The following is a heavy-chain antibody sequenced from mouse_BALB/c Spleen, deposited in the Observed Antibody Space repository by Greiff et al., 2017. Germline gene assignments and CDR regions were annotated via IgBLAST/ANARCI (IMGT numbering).Heavy chain of an antibody. CDR1: GFNIKDTY. Sequence: VQLKQSGAELVKPGASVKLSCTASGFNIKDTYMHWVKQRPEQGLEWIGRIDPANGNTKYDPKFQGKATITADTSSNTAYLQLSSLTSEDTAVYYCAITTVVAANWDFDYWGQGTTLTVSS. D-gene: IGHD1-1*01. V-gene: IGHV14-3*02. CDR3: AITTVVAANWDFDY. J-gene: IGHJ2*01. CDR2: IDPANGNT.